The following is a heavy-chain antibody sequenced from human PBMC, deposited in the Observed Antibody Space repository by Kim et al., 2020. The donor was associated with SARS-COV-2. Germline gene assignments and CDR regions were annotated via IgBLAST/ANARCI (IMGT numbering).Heavy chain of an antibody. CDR3: ARGVGVVPAAINWFDP. D-gene: IGHD2-2*01. CDR1: GYSFTSYW. J-gene: IGHJ5*02. CDR2: IYPGDSDT. Sequence: GESLKISCKGSGYSFTSYWIGWVRQMPGKGLEWMGIIYPGDSDTRYSPSFQGQVTISADKSISTAYLQWSSLKASDTAMYYCARGVGVVPAAINWFDPWGEGTPGTLSP. V-gene: IGHV5-51*01.